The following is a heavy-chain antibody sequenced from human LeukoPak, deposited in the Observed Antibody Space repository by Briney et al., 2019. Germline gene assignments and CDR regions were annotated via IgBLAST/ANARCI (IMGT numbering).Heavy chain of an antibody. J-gene: IGHJ4*02. D-gene: IGHD4-11*01. CDR2: INPNSGGT. CDR1: GYTFTGYY. Sequence: GASVKVSCKASGYTFTGYYMHWVRQAPGQGLEWMGWINPNSGGTNYAQKFQGRVTMTRDTSISTAYMELSRLRSDDTAVYYCAREALSYSNYVGMADYWGQGTLVTVSS. V-gene: IGHV1-2*02. CDR3: AREALSYSNYVGMADY.